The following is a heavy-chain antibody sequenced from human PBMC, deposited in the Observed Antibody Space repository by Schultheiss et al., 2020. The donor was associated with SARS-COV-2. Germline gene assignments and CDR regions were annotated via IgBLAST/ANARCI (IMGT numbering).Heavy chain of an antibody. CDR1: GGSISSYY. J-gene: IGHJ5*02. CDR2: ISHSGIT. CDR3: ARGLYPYSYGFP. D-gene: IGHD5-18*01. Sequence: SETLSLTCTVSGGSISSYYWSWIRQPPGKGLEWIGEISHSGITGYNPSLKSRVTISVDTSKNQFSLKLNSVNAADTAVYYCARGLYPYSYGFPWGQGTLVTVSS. V-gene: IGHV4-34*01.